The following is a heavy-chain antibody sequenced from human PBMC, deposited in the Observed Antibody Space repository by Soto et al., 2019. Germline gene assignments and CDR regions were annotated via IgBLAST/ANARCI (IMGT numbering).Heavy chain of an antibody. J-gene: IGHJ4*02. D-gene: IGHD3-3*01. CDR2: IYYTGTS. CDR1: GGSMSSYY. Sequence: SETLSLTCTVSGGSMSSYYWILFRRPPGKGLEWIGYIYYTGTSKYNPSLKSRVTISVDTSKNQFSLKLDSVTAADTAVYYCARLGGYYQAFDNWGQGTLVTVSS. V-gene: IGHV4-59*08. CDR3: ARLGGYYQAFDN.